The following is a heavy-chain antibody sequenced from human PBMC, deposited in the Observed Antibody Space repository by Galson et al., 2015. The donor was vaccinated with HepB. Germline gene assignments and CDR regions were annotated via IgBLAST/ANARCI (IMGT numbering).Heavy chain of an antibody. CDR3: ARGARGNFDAFDI. D-gene: IGHD4-23*01. CDR1: GFTFSDYY. CDR2: ISSSSSYT. V-gene: IGHV3-11*06. Sequence: SLRLSCAASGFTFSDYYMSWIRQAPGKGLEWVSYISSSSSYTNYADSVKGRFTISRDNAKNSLYLQMNSLRAEDTAVYYCARGARGNFDAFDIWGQGTMVTVSS. J-gene: IGHJ3*02.